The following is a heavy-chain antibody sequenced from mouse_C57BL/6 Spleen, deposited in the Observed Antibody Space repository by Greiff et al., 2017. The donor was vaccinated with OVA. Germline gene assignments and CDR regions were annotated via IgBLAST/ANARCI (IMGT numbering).Heavy chain of an antibody. D-gene: IGHD1-1*01. V-gene: IGHV3-8*01. CDR1: GYSITSAY. Sequence: EVQLQESGPGLAKPSQTLSLTCSVTGYSITSAYWNWIRKFPGNKLEYMGYISYSGSTYYNPSLKSRISITRDTSKNQYYLQLNSVTTEDTATYYCARSDYYGSSYWYFDVWGTGTTVTVSS. CDR3: ARSDYYGSSYWYFDV. J-gene: IGHJ1*03. CDR2: ISYSGST.